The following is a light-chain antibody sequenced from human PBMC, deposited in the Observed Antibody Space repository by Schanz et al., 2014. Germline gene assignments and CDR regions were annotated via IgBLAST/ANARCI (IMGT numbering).Light chain of an antibody. CDR2: KAS. V-gene: IGKV1-5*03. CDR3: HQYHDWPPWT. J-gene: IGKJ1*01. CDR1: QSISTW. Sequence: DIQMTQSPSTLSASVGDRVTITCRASQSISTWLAWYQQKPGKAPKLLIYKASSLESGVPSRFSGSGSGTEFTLTISSLQPDDFAVYYCHQYHDWPPWTFGQGTKVEI.